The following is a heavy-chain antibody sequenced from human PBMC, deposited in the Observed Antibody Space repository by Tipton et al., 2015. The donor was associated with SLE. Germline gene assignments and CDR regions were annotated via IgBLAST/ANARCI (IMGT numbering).Heavy chain of an antibody. CDR3: ARGPVLRFLEWLFYFDY. V-gene: IGHV1-18*01. CDR2: ISAYNGNT. Sequence: QSGPEVKKPGASVKVSCKASGYTFTSYGISWVRQAPGQGLEWMGWISAYNGNTNYAQKLQGRVTMTTDTSTSTAYMELRSLRSDDTAVYYCARGPVLRFLEWLFYFDYWGQGTLVTVSS. J-gene: IGHJ4*02. D-gene: IGHD3-3*01. CDR1: GYTFTSYG.